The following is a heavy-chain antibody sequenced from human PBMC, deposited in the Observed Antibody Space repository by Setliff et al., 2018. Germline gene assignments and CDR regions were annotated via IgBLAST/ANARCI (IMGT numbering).Heavy chain of an antibody. V-gene: IGHV1-18*04. Sequence: ASVKVSCKASGYMFESHGINWLRQAPGQGLEWLGWISPYNGNTKNAQTVQDRIRMTTDTSTGTSYMELIGLRSDDTAVYFCARSSDSGYYHQRDAFDIWGQGTRVTVSS. CDR3: ARSSDSGYYHQRDAFDI. CDR2: ISPYNGNT. D-gene: IGHD3-3*01. J-gene: IGHJ3*02. CDR1: GYMFESHG.